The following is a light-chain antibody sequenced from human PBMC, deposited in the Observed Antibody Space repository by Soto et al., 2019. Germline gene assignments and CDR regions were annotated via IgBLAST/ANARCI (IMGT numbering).Light chain of an antibody. J-gene: IGKJ1*01. CDR3: YQDNNWPPVR. CDR2: DAS. Sequence: LLSGAKANLTCGASQSVSSNYLAWYQQKAGGAASLVIYDASNRFTSIPARFSCSGSGTEFSLIIMSFRHADFAASYCYQDNNWPPVRFAQGTKVDIK. V-gene: IGKV3D-7*01. CDR1: QSVSSNY.